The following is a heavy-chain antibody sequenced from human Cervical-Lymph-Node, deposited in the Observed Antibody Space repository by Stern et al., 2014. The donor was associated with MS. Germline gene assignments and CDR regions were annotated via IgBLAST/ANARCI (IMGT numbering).Heavy chain of an antibody. J-gene: IGHJ4*02. V-gene: IGHV4-61*02. CDR1: GDSISSGGYY. Sequence: QVQLQESGPGLVKPSQTLSLTCSVSGDSISSGGYYWNWIRQPAGKGLEWIGRIYTTGSTNLNPSLDSRVTMSVDTSKNQFSLPLRSVTAADTAVYYCARDRQWLIDYWGQGTLVTVSS. D-gene: IGHD6-19*01. CDR2: IYTTGST. CDR3: ARDRQWLIDY.